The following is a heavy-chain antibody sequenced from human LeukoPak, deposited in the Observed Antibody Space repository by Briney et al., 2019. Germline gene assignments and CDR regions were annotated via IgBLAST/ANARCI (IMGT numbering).Heavy chain of an antibody. D-gene: IGHD3-10*01. J-gene: IGHJ5*02. Sequence: ASVKVSFKACGGTFSSYAISWLRQAPGQGLEWVGGISPIFGTANYAQKFQGRVTITTDESTSTAYMELSSLRSEDTAVYYCARGERKYYYGSGSYYPTWGQGTLVTVSS. CDR1: GGTFSSYA. CDR2: ISPIFGTA. CDR3: ARGERKYYYGSGSYYPT. V-gene: IGHV1-69*05.